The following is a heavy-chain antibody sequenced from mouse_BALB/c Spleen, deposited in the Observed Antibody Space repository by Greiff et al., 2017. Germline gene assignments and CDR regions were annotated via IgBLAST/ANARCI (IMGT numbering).Heavy chain of an antibody. CDR3: ARDRYCGSNAMDY. Sequence: EVHLVESGGGLVQPGGSLKLSCAASGFTFSSYGMYWVRQTPEKRLEWVATISDGGSYTYYPDSVKGRFIISRDNAKNNLYLQMSSLKSEDTAMYYCARDRYCGSNAMDYWGQGTSVTVSA. V-gene: IGHV5-4*02. J-gene: IGHJ4*01. CDR1: GFTFSSYG. CDR2: ISDGGSYT. D-gene: IGHD1-1*01.